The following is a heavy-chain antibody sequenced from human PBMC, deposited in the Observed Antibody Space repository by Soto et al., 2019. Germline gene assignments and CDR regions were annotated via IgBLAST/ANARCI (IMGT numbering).Heavy chain of an antibody. V-gene: IGHV3-23*01. CDR2: ISGSGGST. Sequence: GESLKISCAASGFTFSSYAMSWVRQAPGKGLEWVSAISGSGGSTYYADSVKGRFTISRDNSKNTLYLQMNSLRAEDTAVYYCAKEFSNWGDAFDIWGQGTMVTVSS. J-gene: IGHJ3*02. D-gene: IGHD7-27*01. CDR1: GFTFSSYA. CDR3: AKEFSNWGDAFDI.